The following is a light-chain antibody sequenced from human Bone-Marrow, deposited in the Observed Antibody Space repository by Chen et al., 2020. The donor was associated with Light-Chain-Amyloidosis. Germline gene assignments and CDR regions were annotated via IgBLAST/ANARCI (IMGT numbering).Light chain of an antibody. V-gene: IGKV1-33*01. Sequence: DIQMTQSPSSLSASVGDRVTITCQASQDISNYLNWYQQKPGKAPKLLIYDASNLETGVPSRFSGSGSGTDLTFTISSLQPEDIATYYCQQYDTLPYTFGQGTKLESK. CDR1: QDISNY. CDR2: DAS. J-gene: IGKJ2*01. CDR3: QQYDTLPYT.